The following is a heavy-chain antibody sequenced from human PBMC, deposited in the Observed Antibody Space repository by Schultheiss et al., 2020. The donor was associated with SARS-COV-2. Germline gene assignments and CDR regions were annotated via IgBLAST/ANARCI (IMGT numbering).Heavy chain of an antibody. Sequence: SQTLSLTCTVSGGSISSYYWSWIRQPAGKGLEWIGYIYYSGSTNYNPSLKSRVTISVDTSKNQFSLKLSSVTAADTAVYYCARDVSGRRYYYGMDVWGQGTTVTVSS. D-gene: IGHD3-3*01. CDR1: GGSISSYY. CDR2: IYYSGST. J-gene: IGHJ6*02. V-gene: IGHV4-59*12. CDR3: ARDVSGRRYYYGMDV.